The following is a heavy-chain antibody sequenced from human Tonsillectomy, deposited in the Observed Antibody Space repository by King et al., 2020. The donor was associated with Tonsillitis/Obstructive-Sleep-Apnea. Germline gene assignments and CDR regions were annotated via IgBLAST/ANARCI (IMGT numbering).Heavy chain of an antibody. CDR1: GFTFSNAW. J-gene: IGHJ6*02. D-gene: IGHD3-16*01. CDR2: IKSKTDGGTT. V-gene: IGHV3-15*07. Sequence: DVQLVESGGGLVKPGGSLRLSCAASGFTFSNAWMNWVRQAPGKGLEWVGRIKSKTDGGTTDYAAPVKGRFTISRDDSKNTLYLQMNSLKTEDTAVYYCTTSPLSDGPGGYYSYGMDVWGLGTTVTVSS. CDR3: TTSPLSDGPGGYYSYGMDV.